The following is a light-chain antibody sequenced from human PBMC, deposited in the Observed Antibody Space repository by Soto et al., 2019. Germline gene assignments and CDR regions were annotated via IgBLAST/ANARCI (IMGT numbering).Light chain of an antibody. CDR2: AAS. CDR1: QGISSY. Sequence: SPLAIYPTTPPASTGDRVSSTCRSSQGISSYLAWYQQKPGKAPNLLIYAASSLHSGVPSRFSGSGSGTDFTLTISSLQPEGFATYYCQQSYSSPPWTFGQGTKVDIK. CDR3: QQSYSSPPWT. J-gene: IGKJ1*01. V-gene: IGKV1-8*01.